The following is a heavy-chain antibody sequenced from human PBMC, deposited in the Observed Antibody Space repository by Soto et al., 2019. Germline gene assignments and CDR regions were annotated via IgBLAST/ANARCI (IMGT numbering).Heavy chain of an antibody. J-gene: IGHJ4*01. D-gene: IGHD2-2*01. CDR2: TYYRSKWYN. V-gene: IGHV6-1*01. Sequence: TLSLTCAISGDSVSSNSAAWHWIRQSPSRGLEWLGRTYYRSKWYNDYAVSVKSRITINPDTSKNQFSLQLNSVTPEDTAVYYCARDPPCSSTRCRWSSSPGRFAYWGDLSLFEVSS. CDR1: GDSVSSNSAA. CDR3: ARDPPCSSTRCRWSSSPGRFAY.